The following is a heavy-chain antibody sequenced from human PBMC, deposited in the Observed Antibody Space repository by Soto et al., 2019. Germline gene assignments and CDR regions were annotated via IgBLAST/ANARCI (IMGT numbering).Heavy chain of an antibody. Sequence: SETLSLTCTVSGGSLSRYYWSWIRQPPGKALEWLGYVYYSGSTNYNPSLKSRVTISVDTSKNQFSLTLSSVTAADAAVYYCARSEAVAGSSIDYWGQGTLVTVSS. CDR1: GGSLSRYY. CDR3: ARSEAVAGSSIDY. CDR2: VYYSGST. D-gene: IGHD6-19*01. V-gene: IGHV4-59*01. J-gene: IGHJ4*02.